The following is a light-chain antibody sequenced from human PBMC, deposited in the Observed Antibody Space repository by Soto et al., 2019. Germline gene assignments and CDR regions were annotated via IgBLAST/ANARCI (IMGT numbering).Light chain of an antibody. CDR3: SSYTSSSTLYV. J-gene: IGLJ1*01. V-gene: IGLV2-14*01. CDR1: SSDIGGYNY. CDR2: EVS. Sequence: QSVLTQPASVSGSPGQSITISCAGTSSDIGGYNYVSWYQQHPGKAPKVMIYEVSNRPSGVSNRFSGSKSGNTASLTISGLQAGDEADYYCSSYTSSSTLYVFGSGTKVTVL.